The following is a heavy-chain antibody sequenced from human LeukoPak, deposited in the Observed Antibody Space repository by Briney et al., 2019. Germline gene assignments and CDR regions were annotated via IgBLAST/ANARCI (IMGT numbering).Heavy chain of an antibody. Sequence: PSQTLSLTCTVSGGSISSGSYYWSWIRQPAGKGLEWIGRIYTSGSTNYNPSLKSRVTISVDTSKNQFSLKLSSVTAADTAVYYCARQKGYYYGSGSYYNEAHAFDIWGQGTMVTVSS. CDR1: GGSISSGSYY. V-gene: IGHV4-61*02. D-gene: IGHD3-10*01. CDR3: ARQKGYYYGSGSYYNEAHAFDI. CDR2: IYTSGST. J-gene: IGHJ3*02.